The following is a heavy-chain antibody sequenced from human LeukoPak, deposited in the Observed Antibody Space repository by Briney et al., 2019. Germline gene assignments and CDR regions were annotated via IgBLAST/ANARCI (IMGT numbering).Heavy chain of an antibody. CDR2: INHSGST. J-gene: IGHJ6*04. CDR3: AIGRNREDV. Sequence: LETVSLTCAVYGGSFSGYYWSWIRQPPGKGLVWIGEINHSGSTNYNPSLKSRVTISVDTSKNLFSLKLSSVTAAETAVDSCAIGRNREDVWGKGTTVTVSS. D-gene: IGHD1-14*01. CDR1: GGSFSGYY. V-gene: IGHV4-34*01.